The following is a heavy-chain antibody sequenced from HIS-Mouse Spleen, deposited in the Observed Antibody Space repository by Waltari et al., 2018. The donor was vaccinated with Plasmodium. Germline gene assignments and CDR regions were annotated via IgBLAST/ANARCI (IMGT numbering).Heavy chain of an antibody. CDR2: ISSSSSYI. J-gene: IGHJ2*01. CDR1: GFTFSSYS. CDR3: ARDPQVNDWYFDL. Sequence: EVQLVESGGGLVKPGGSLRLSCAASGFTFSSYSLNWYRQAPGKGLEWVSSISSSSSYIYYADSVKGRFTISRDNAKNSLYLQMNSLRAEDTAVYYCARDPQVNDWYFDLWGRGTLVTVSS. V-gene: IGHV3-21*01.